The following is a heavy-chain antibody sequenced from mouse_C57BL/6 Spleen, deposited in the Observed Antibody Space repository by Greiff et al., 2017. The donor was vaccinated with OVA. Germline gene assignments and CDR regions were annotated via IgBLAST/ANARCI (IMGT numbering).Heavy chain of an antibody. J-gene: IGHJ2*01. CDR3: ASYYYGSRDYFDY. D-gene: IGHD1-1*01. CDR2: IHPNSGST. Sequence: QVQLQQPGAELVQPGASVKLSCKASGYTFTSYWMHWVKQRPGQGLEWIGMIHPNSGSTNYNEKFKSKATLTVDKSSSTAYMQLSSLTSEDSAVYYCASYYYGSRDYFDYWGQGTTLTVSS. V-gene: IGHV1-64*01. CDR1: GYTFTSYW.